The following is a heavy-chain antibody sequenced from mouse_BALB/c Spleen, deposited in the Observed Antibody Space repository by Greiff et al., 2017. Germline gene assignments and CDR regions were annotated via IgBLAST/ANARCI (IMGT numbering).Heavy chain of an antibody. CDR3: ATGITGYAMDY. D-gene: IGHD2-4*01. J-gene: IGHJ3*01. CDR2: ISSGSSTI. Sequence: EVKLVESGGGLVQPGGSRKLSCAASGFTFSSFGMHWVRQAPEKGLEWVAYISSGSSTIYYADTVKGRFTISRDNPKNTLFLQMTSLRSEDTAMYYCATGITGYAMDYWGQGTLVTVSA. CDR1: GFTFSSFG. V-gene: IGHV5-17*02.